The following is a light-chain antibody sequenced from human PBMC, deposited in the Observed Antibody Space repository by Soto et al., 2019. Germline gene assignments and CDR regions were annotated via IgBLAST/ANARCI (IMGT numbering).Light chain of an antibody. J-gene: IGKJ4*01. CDR3: QQRSTWPLA. Sequence: EIVLTQSPPTLSLFPGERATLSCRASQSVSSYLAWYQQKPGQAPRLLIYDASHRATGIPARFSGSGSGTDFTLTISSLDPEDFAVYYCQQRSTWPLAFGGGTKVEIK. V-gene: IGKV3-11*01. CDR1: QSVSSY. CDR2: DAS.